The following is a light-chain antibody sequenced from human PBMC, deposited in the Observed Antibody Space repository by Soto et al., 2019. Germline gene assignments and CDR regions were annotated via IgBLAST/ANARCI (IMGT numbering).Light chain of an antibody. J-gene: IGKJ1*01. Sequence: DIHMTQSPSTLSGSVGDRVTITCRASQTISSWLAWYQQKPGKAPKLLIYKASTLKSGVPSRFSGSGSGTDFILTINTLQADDFATYYCLHTYSFPRTFGQGTKVDIK. CDR3: LHTYSFPRT. CDR1: QTISSW. CDR2: KAS. V-gene: IGKV1-5*03.